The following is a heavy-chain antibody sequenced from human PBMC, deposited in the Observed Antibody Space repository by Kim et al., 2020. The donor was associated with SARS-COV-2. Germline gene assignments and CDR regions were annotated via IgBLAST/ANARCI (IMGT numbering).Heavy chain of an antibody. CDR2: IYYSGST. CDR3: ARRDVRFGEFEDY. Sequence: SETLSLTCTVSGGSISSSSYYWGWIRQPPGKGLEWIGSIYYSGSTYYNPSLKSRVTISVDTSKNQFSLKLSSVTAADTAVYYCARRDVRFGEFEDYWGQGTLVTVSS. V-gene: IGHV4-39*01. D-gene: IGHD3-10*01. CDR1: GGSISSSSYY. J-gene: IGHJ4*02.